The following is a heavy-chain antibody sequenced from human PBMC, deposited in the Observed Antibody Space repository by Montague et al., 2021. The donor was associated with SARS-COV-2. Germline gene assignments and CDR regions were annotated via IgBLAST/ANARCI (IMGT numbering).Heavy chain of an antibody. CDR3: ARHVDPCGGNCRIWYFDL. CDR2: ISYTGST. V-gene: IGHV4-39*01. Sequence: SETLSLTCTVSGGSISSNLFYWGWIRQTPGKALEWIGDISYTGSTYYNPSLKSRVTVAVDTSTNQFSLRLSSLTAADTSMYYCARHVDPCGGNCRIWYFDLWGRSSLVTVSS. CDR1: GGSISSNLFY. D-gene: IGHD4-23*01. J-gene: IGHJ2*01.